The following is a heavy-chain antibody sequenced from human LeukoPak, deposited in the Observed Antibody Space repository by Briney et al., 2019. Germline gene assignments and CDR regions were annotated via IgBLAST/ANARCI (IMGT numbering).Heavy chain of an antibody. J-gene: IGHJ6*02. V-gene: IGHV4-31*03. CDR2: IYYSGST. CDR3: ARDQVRYFDWLSVDV. Sequence: SETLSLTCTVSGGSISSGGYYWSWIRQHPGKGLEWIGYIYYSGSTYYNPSLKSRVTISVDTSKNQFSLKLSSVTAADTAVYYCARDQVRYFDWLSVDVWGQGTTVTVSS. CDR1: GGSISSGGYY. D-gene: IGHD3-9*01.